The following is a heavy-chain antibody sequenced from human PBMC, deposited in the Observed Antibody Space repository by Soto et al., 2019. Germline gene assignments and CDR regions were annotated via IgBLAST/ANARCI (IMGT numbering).Heavy chain of an antibody. J-gene: IGHJ4*02. CDR1: GFTFSSYA. D-gene: IGHD3-3*01. V-gene: IGHV3-23*01. CDR3: AKEWPHYDFWSGFRSSSN. Sequence: GGSLRLSCAASGFTFSSYAMSWVRQAPGKGLEWVSAISGSGGSTYYADSVKGRFTISRDNSKNTLYLQMNSLRAEDTAVYYCAKEWPHYDFWSGFRSSSNWGQGTLVTVSS. CDR2: ISGSGGST.